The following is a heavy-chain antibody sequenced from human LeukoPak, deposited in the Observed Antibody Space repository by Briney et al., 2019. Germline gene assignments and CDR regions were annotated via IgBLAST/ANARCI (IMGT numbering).Heavy chain of an antibody. CDR2: ISYDGSNK. CDR1: GFTFSSYA. CDR3: ARGLIAFDFDY. D-gene: IGHD2/OR15-2a*01. V-gene: IGHV3-30-3*01. Sequence: AGGSLRLSCAASGFTFSSYAMHWVRQAPGKGLEWVTVISYDGSNKYYADSVKDRFTISRDNSKNTLYLQMNSLRAEDTAVYYCARGLIAFDFDYWGQGTLVTVSS. J-gene: IGHJ4*02.